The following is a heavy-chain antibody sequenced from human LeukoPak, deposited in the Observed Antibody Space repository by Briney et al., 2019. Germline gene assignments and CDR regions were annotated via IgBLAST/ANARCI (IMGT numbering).Heavy chain of an antibody. CDR3: AREPSGWYTQMDYYYGMDV. V-gene: IGHV4-31*03. CDR2: IYYSGST. D-gene: IGHD6-19*01. CDR1: GGSISSGGYY. J-gene: IGHJ6*02. Sequence: TSETLSLTCTVSGGSISSGGYYWSWIRQHPGKGLEWIGYIYYSGSTYYNPSLKSRATIPVDTSKNQFSLKLSSVTAADTAVYYCAREPSGWYTQMDYYYGMDVWGQGTTVTVSS.